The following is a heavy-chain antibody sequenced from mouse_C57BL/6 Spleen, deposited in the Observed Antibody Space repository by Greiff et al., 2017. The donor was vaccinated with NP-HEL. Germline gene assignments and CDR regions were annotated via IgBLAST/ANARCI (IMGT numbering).Heavy chain of an antibody. D-gene: IGHD3-2*02. J-gene: IGHJ3*01. CDR3: ARGRQLRGVGFAY. V-gene: IGHV1-55*01. Sequence: QVQLQQPGAELVKPGASVKMSCKASGYTFTSYWITWVKQRPGQGLEWIGDIYPGSGSTNYNEKFKSKATLTVDTSSSTAYMQLSSLTSEDSAVYYCARGRQLRGVGFAYWGQGTLVTVSA. CDR2: IYPGSGST. CDR1: GYTFTSYW.